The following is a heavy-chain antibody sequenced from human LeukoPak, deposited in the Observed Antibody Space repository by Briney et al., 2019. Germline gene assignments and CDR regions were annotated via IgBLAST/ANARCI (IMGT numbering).Heavy chain of an antibody. CDR1: GGSISSGGYY. J-gene: IGHJ4*02. V-gene: IGHV4-31*03. CDR2: IYYSGST. D-gene: IGHD3-22*01. CDR3: AREHPPGVYDSSGYYDY. Sequence: SQTLSLTCTVSGGSISSGGYYWSWIRQHPGKGLEWIGYIYYSGSTYYNPSLKSRVTISVDTSKNRFSLKLSSVTAADTAVYYCAREHPPGVYDSSGYYDYWGQGTLVTVSS.